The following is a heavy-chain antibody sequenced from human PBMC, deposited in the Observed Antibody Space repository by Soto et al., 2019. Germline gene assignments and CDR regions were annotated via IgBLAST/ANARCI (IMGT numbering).Heavy chain of an antibody. D-gene: IGHD3-10*01. J-gene: IGHJ6*02. CDR1: GGSFSGYY. V-gene: IGHV4-34*01. CDR2: INHSGST. Sequence: PSETLSLTCAVYGGSFSGYYWSWIRQPQGKGLKWIGEINHSGSTNYNPSLKSRVTISVDTSKNQFSLKLSSVTAADTAVYYCARGYYYGSGSQINYYYGMDVWGQGTTVTVSS. CDR3: ARGYYYGSGSQINYYYGMDV.